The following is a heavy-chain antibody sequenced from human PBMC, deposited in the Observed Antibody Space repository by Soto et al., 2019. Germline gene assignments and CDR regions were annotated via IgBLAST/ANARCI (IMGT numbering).Heavy chain of an antibody. Sequence: PSEILSLTCAVYGGSFSDNYWSWIRQPPGKGLEWLGEINHSGSTNHNPSLKSRVTILADTSKKQFSLKLSSVTAADTAVYYCARGRGEIQGPWGQGTLVTVSS. CDR1: GGSFSDNY. D-gene: IGHD3-16*01. V-gene: IGHV4-34*01. CDR3: ARGRGEIQGP. CDR2: INHSGST. J-gene: IGHJ5*02.